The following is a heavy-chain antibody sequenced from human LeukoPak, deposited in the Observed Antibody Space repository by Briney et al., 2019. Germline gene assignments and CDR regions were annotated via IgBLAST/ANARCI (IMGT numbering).Heavy chain of an antibody. CDR1: GFTFIASA. D-gene: IGHD2-15*01. Sequence: GGSLRLSCATSGFTFIASAMHWVRQAPGEGLEWVAVISYDDTHRFYADSVKGRFTISRDNPKNTLYLQLDSLRPEDTAVYYCVREASDHVVIPSNIEGGMDVWGQGTTVIVSS. V-gene: IGHV3-30-3*01. CDR3: VREASDHVVIPSNIEGGMDV. J-gene: IGHJ6*02. CDR2: ISYDDTHR.